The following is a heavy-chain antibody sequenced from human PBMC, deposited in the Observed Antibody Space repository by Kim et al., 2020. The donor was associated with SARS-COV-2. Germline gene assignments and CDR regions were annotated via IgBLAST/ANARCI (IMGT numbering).Heavy chain of an antibody. CDR3: ARGPYNIVVVPAAMNFDY. Sequence: SETLSLTCAVYGGSFSGYYWSWIRQPPGKGLEWIGEINHSGSTNYNPSLKSRVTISVDTSKNQFSLKLSSVTAADTAVYYCARGPYNIVVVPAAMNFDYWGQGTLVTVSS. CDR2: INHSGST. D-gene: IGHD2-2*01. CDR1: GGSFSGYY. J-gene: IGHJ4*02. V-gene: IGHV4-34*01.